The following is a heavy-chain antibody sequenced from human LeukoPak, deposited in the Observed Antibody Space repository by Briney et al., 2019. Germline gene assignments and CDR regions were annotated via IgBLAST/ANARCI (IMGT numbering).Heavy chain of an antibody. V-gene: IGHV4-39*07. CDR2: IFYSGST. Sequence: SETLSLTRTVSGGSISSSSYYWGWIRQPPGRGLEWVGSIFYSGSTHNNPSLKSRVTISVDTSKNQFSLKLSSVTAADTAVYYCARARTIITMVRGVIYNWFDAWGQGTLVTVSS. CDR3: ARARTIITMVRGVIYNWFDA. D-gene: IGHD3-10*01. CDR1: GGSISSSSYY. J-gene: IGHJ5*02.